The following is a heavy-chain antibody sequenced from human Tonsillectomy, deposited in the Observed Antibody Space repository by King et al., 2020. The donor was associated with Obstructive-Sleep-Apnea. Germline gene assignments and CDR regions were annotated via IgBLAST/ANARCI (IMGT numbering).Heavy chain of an antibody. Sequence: VQLQESGPGLVEPSQTLSLTCSVSGGPISSGGYYWSWIPQHPGKGLEWIGYIYYSGSTYYNPSLKSRLTISIDTSKNQFSLKLNSVTAADTAVYYCARDPIWFGDSNDAFDIWGQGTMVTVSS. CDR3: ARDPIWFGDSNDAFDI. D-gene: IGHD3-10*01. V-gene: IGHV4-31*03. CDR1: GGPISSGGYY. J-gene: IGHJ3*02. CDR2: IYYSGST.